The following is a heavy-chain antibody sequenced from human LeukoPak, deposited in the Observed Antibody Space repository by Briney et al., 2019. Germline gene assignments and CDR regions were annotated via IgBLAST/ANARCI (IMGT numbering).Heavy chain of an antibody. CDR1: GFTFSSYE. J-gene: IGHJ6*03. D-gene: IGHD5-24*01. CDR2: ISSSGSFI. Sequence: LPGGSLRLSCTASGFTFSSYEANWVRQAPGKGLEWVSDISSSGSFIYYADSVKGRFTISRDNAKNSLYLQLNSLRAEDTAIYYCARTLYNTGSYYMDVWGKGTTVTVSS. V-gene: IGHV3-48*03. CDR3: ARTLYNTGSYYMDV.